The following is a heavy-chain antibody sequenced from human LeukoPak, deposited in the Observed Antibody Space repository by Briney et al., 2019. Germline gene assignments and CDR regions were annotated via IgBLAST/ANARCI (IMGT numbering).Heavy chain of an antibody. CDR1: GGSISSGGYY. V-gene: IGHV4-31*03. D-gene: IGHD3-22*01. J-gene: IGHJ4*02. Sequence: PSETLSLTCTVSGGSISSGGYYWSWIRQHPGKGLEWIGYIYYSGSTYYNPSLKSRVTISVDTSKNQFSLKLSSVTAADTAVYYCARAAITTYYYDSSGYFYFDYWGQGTLVTVPS. CDR2: IYYSGST. CDR3: ARAAITTYYYDSSGYFYFDY.